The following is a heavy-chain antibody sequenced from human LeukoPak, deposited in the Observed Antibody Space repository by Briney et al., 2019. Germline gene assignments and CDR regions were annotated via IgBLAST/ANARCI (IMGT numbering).Heavy chain of an antibody. D-gene: IGHD6-19*01. Sequence: GRSLRLSCAASGFTFSSYGMHWVRQAPGKGLEWVAVISYDGSNKYYADSVKGRFTISRDNSKNTLYLRMNSLRAEDTAVYCCARGWAVAGPFDYWGQGTLVTVSS. CDR1: GFTFSSYG. V-gene: IGHV3-30*03. CDR3: ARGWAVAGPFDY. CDR2: ISYDGSNK. J-gene: IGHJ4*02.